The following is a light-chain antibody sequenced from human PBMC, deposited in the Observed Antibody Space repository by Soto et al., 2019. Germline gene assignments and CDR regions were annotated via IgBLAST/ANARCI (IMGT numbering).Light chain of an antibody. CDR1: QSISSW. CDR2: DAS. CDR3: QQYNSYPWT. Sequence: DIQMTQSPSTLSASVGDRVTTTCRASQSISSWLAWYQQKPGKAPKLLIYDASSLESGVPSRFSGSGSGTEFTLTISSLQPDDLATYYCQQYNSYPWTFGQGTKVDIK. V-gene: IGKV1-5*01. J-gene: IGKJ1*01.